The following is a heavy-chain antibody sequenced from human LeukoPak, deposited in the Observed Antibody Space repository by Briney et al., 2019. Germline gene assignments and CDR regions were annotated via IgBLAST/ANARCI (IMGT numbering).Heavy chain of an antibody. CDR2: ISGSGGST. CDR1: GFTFNSYG. Sequence: SGGSLRLSCAASGFTFNSYGMSWVRQAPGKGLEWVSTISGSGGSTYYADSVKGRFTISRDNSKNTLYLQMNSLRAEDTAVYYCAKVGGSSGWYSPLDYWGQGTLVTVSS. J-gene: IGHJ4*02. V-gene: IGHV3-23*01. D-gene: IGHD6-19*01. CDR3: AKVGGSSGWYSPLDY.